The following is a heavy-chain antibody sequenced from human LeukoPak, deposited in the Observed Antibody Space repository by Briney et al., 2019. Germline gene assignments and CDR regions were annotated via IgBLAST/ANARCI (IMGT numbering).Heavy chain of an antibody. CDR3: AKLQSDGLRTYYGMDV. J-gene: IGHJ6*02. CDR2: ISGSGGST. V-gene: IGHV3-23*01. Sequence: GGSLRLSFAASGFTFSSYAMSWVRQAPGKGLEWVSAISGSGGSTYYADSVKGRFTISRDNSKNTLYLQMNSLRAEDTAVYYCAKLQSDGLRTYYGMDVWGQGTTVTVSS. D-gene: IGHD4-17*01. CDR1: GFTFSSYA.